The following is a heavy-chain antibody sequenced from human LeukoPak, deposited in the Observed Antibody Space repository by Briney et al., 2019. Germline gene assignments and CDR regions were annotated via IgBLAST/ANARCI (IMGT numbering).Heavy chain of an antibody. D-gene: IGHD2-2*01. CDR1: GFTFSSYA. Sequence: GGSLRLSCAASGFTFSSYAMHWVRQAPGKGLEWVAVISYDGSNKYYADSVKGRFTISRDNSKNTLYLQMNSLRAEDTAVYYCAKVSAKRVVVVPAATAFDYWGQGTLVTVSS. CDR2: ISYDGSNK. V-gene: IGHV3-30-3*01. J-gene: IGHJ4*02. CDR3: AKVSAKRVVVVPAATAFDY.